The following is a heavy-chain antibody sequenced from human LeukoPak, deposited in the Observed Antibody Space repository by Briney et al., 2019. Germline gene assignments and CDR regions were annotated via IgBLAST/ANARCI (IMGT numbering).Heavy chain of an antibody. CDR2: IKQDGSEK. Sequence: QPGGSLRLSCAASGFTFSSYWMSWVRQAPGKGLEWVANIKQDGSEKYYVDSVKGRFTISRDNAKNSLYLQMNSLRAEDTAVYYCARARTRGYSGYGEGYWGQGTLVTVSS. D-gene: IGHD5-12*01. CDR1: GFTFSSYW. V-gene: IGHV3-7*03. J-gene: IGHJ4*02. CDR3: ARARTRGYSGYGEGY.